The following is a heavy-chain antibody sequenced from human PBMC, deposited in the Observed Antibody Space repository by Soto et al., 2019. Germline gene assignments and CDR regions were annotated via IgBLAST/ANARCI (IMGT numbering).Heavy chain of an antibody. V-gene: IGHV3-53*01. CDR2: IAGGDNT. J-gene: IGHJ5*02. Sequence: EVQLVESGGGLIQPGGSLRLSCAASGFTVTRNYMTWVRQAPGKGLEWVSFIAGGDNTFYADSVKGRFTISRDKSKNTLYHQMNSLRAEDTAVYYCAMTHYDFWSGYRFDPWGQGTLVTVSS. D-gene: IGHD3-3*01. CDR1: GFTVTRNY. CDR3: AMTHYDFWSGYRFDP.